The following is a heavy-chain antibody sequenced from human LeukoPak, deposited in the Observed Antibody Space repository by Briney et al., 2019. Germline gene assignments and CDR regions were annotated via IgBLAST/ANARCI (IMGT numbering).Heavy chain of an antibody. CDR2: ISGSGGST. V-gene: IGHV3-23*01. CDR3: AKAGGYGDYGF. J-gene: IGHJ4*02. D-gene: IGHD4-17*01. CDR1: GFTFSSYG. Sequence: GGSLRLSCAASGFTFSSYGMSWVRQAPGKGLKWVSAISGSGGSTYYADSVKGRFTISRDNTKNSLYLQMNSLRAEDTALYYCAKAGGYGDYGFWGQGTLVTVSS.